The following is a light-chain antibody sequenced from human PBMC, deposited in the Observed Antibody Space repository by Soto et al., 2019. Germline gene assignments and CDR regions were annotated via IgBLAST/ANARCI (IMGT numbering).Light chain of an antibody. CDR3: ATWDDSLNGWV. CDR2: EVS. J-gene: IGLJ3*02. V-gene: IGLV2-14*01. CDR1: SSDVGGSNY. Sequence: QSALIQPASVSGSPGQSITISCTGTSSDVGGSNYVSWYQHHPHRAPKLLIYEVSYRPSGVSNRFSGSKSGNTASLTISGLQAEDEADYFCATWDDSLNGWVFGGGTKVTVL.